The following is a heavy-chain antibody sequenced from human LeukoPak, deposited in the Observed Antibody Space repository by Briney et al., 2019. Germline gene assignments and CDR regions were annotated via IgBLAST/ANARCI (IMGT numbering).Heavy chain of an antibody. CDR1: GFTVSSNH. CDR2: IYSGYTT. V-gene: IGHV3-53*01. J-gene: IGHJ4*02. D-gene: IGHD2-15*01. CDR3: ARGICSGGGCYSAPDY. Sequence: PGGSLRLSCVASGFTVSSNHMNWVRQAPGKGLEWVSVIYSGYTTYYADSVKGRFTISRDNSKNTLYLQMNSLRAEDTAVYCCARGICSGGGCYSAPDYWGQGTLVTVSS.